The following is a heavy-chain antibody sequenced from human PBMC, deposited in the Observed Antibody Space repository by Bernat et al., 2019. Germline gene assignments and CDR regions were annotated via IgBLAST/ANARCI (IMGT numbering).Heavy chain of an antibody. J-gene: IGHJ3*02. CDR2: INHSGST. CDR3: ARGLFGPAARFGAFDI. V-gene: IGHV4-34*01. Sequence: QVQLQQWGAGLLKPSETLSLTCAVYGGSFSGYYWSWIRQPPGKWLEWIGEINHSGSTNYNPSLKSRVTISVDTSKNQFSLKLSSVTAADTAVYYCARGLFGPAARFGAFDIWGQGTMVTVSS. CDR1: GGSFSGYY. D-gene: IGHD2-2*01.